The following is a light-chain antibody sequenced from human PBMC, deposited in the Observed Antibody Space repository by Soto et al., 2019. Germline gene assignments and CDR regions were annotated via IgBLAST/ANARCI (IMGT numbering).Light chain of an antibody. CDR2: GAS. Sequence: EIVMTQSPATLSVSPGESATLSCRASQSIRSDLAWYQQTPGQVPRLLFYGASTRATGLPARFSGSGSGTEFTLTISSLQSEDSAVDYCQQYDNWPTFGQGTRLEIK. CDR3: QQYDNWPT. J-gene: IGKJ5*01. V-gene: IGKV3-15*01. CDR1: QSIRSD.